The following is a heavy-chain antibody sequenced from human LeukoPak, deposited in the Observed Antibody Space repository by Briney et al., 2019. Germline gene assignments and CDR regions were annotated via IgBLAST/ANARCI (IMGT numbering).Heavy chain of an antibody. CDR2: MSPNSGDT. CDR1: GYTFTSYD. Sequence: ASVKVSCKASGYTFTSYDFNWVRQATGQRPEWMGWMSPNSGDTGYAQKFQDRVTITRDTSASTAYMELSSLRSEDTAVYYCARSRDGGVVVSWGQGTLVTVSS. V-gene: IGHV1-8*01. D-gene: IGHD3-22*01. CDR3: ARSRDGGVVVS. J-gene: IGHJ4*02.